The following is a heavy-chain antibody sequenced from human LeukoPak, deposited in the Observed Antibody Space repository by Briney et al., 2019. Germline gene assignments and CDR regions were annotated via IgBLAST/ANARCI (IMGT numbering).Heavy chain of an antibody. D-gene: IGHD5-12*01. V-gene: IGHV3-23*01. Sequence: GGSLRLSCAASGFTFSSYAMSWVRQAPGKGLEWVSAISGSGGSTYYADSVKGRFTISRDNSKNTLFLQMNSLRAEDTAVYYCARAGSGFDIDYWGQGTLVTVSS. CDR2: ISGSGGST. J-gene: IGHJ4*02. CDR3: ARAGSGFDIDY. CDR1: GFTFSSYA.